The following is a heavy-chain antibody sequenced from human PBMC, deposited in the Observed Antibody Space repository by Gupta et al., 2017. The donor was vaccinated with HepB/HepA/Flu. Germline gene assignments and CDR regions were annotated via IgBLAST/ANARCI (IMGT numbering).Heavy chain of an antibody. CDR1: GGSISSYY. CDR3: ARGRGTYYYYGMGV. J-gene: IGHJ6*02. V-gene: IGHV4-59*08. CDR2: IYYSGTT. D-gene: IGHD1-1*01. Sequence: QVQLQESGPGLVKPSETLSLTCTVSGGSISSYYWSWIRQPPGKGLEWIGYIYYSGTTNYNPSLKSRVTISVDTSKNQFSLRLSSVTAADTAVYDCARGRGTYYYYGMGVWGQGTSGTVSS.